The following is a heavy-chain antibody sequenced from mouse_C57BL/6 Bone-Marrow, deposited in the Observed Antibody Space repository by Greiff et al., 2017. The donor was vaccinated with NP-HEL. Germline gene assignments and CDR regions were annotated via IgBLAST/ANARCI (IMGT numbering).Heavy chain of an antibody. V-gene: IGHV7-1*01. J-gene: IGHJ4*01. CDR2: SRNKANDYTT. CDR1: GFTFSDFY. D-gene: IGHD1-1*01. Sequence: EVKVVESGGGLVQSGRSLRLSCATSGFTFSDFYMEWVRQAPGKGLEWIAASRNKANDYTTEYSASVKGRFIVSRDTSQSILYLQMNALRAEDTAIYYCARDGGHYYGSSYPYYYAMDYWGQGTSVTVSS. CDR3: ARDGGHYYGSSYPYYYAMDY.